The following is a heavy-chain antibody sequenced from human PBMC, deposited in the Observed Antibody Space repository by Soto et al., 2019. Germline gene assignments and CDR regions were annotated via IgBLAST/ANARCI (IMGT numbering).Heavy chain of an antibody. Sequence: EVQLVESGGGLVKPGESLRLSCAASGFTFSNYNINWVRQAPGKGLEWVSSIRSRSIDMYYADSVKGRFTISRDDAKKSLSLQMNGLRAEDTAVYFCVRESYPAKAFDIWGQGTMGTVSS. V-gene: IGHV3-21*01. CDR2: IRSRSIDM. J-gene: IGHJ3*02. CDR1: GFTFSNYN. D-gene: IGHD2-2*01. CDR3: VRESYPAKAFDI.